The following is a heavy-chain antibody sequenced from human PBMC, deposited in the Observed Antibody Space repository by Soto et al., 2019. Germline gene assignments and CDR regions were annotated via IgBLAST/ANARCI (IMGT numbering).Heavy chain of an antibody. CDR3: AREWYYYDSSGFEH. CDR1: GFTISSYA. CDR2: ISSSSSTI. D-gene: IGHD3-22*01. V-gene: IGHV3-48*02. J-gene: IGHJ1*01. Sequence: GVSKRVSCTAAGFTISSYAMNWVRQNTGKGLEWVSYISSSSSTIYYADSVKGRFTISRDNAKNSLYLQMNSLRDEDTAVYYCAREWYYYDSSGFEHWGQGTLVTVSS.